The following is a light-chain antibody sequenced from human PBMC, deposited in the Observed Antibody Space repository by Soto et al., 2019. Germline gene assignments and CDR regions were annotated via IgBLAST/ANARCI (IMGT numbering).Light chain of an antibody. CDR3: QQSYVTAPT. CDR2: GAS. Sequence: DIQMTQSPSSLSASVGDRVTITCRASQSITKYLSWYRQKPGKALELLIYGASTLQSASPSRFIGSGSGIDFDLIISSLQPEDFATYCCQQSYVTAPTFGGGTKVEF. J-gene: IGKJ4*01. CDR1: QSITKY. V-gene: IGKV1-39*01.